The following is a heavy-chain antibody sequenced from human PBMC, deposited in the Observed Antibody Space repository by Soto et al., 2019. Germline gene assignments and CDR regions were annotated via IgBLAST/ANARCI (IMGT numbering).Heavy chain of an antibody. D-gene: IGHD5-12*01. CDR3: AGDTGLRLLPEWSLDL. J-gene: IGHJ2*01. V-gene: IGHV3-33*01. CDR2: IWYDGSNE. CDR1: GFTFSSYG. Sequence: QVQLVESGGGMVQPGRSLRLSCAASGFTFSSYGMHWVRQAPGKGLEWVALIWYDGSNEYYADSVKGRFTISRDNSENTLYLPLSSLRAEDTAVYFCAGDTGLRLLPEWSLDLWGRGTLVTVSS.